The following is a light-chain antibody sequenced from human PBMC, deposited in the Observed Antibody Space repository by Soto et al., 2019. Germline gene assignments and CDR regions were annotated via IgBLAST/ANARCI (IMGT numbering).Light chain of an antibody. Sequence: QTVVTQSPSASASLGASVKLTCTLSSGHTIYAVAWHQQQPEKGPRYLMKLNSDGSHTKGDGIPDRFSGSSAAADRYLTISGLQSEDEADYYCQTWGTCSWVFGGGTQLTVL. J-gene: IGLJ7*01. CDR3: QTWGTCSWV. V-gene: IGLV4-69*01. CDR1: SGHTIYA. CDR2: LNSDGSH.